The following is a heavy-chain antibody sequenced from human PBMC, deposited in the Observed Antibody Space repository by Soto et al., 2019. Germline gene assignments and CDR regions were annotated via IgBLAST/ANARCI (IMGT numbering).Heavy chain of an antibody. J-gene: IGHJ5*02. CDR3: ARVYCSGGSCYQYNWFDP. CDR1: GGSFSGYY. V-gene: IGHV4-34*01. CDR2: INHSGST. Sequence: SETLSLTCAVYGGSFSGYYWSWIRQPPGKGLEWIGEINHSGSTNYNPSLKSRVTISVDTSKNQFSLKLSSVTAADTAVYYCARVYCSGGSCYQYNWFDPWGQGTLVTVSS. D-gene: IGHD2-15*01.